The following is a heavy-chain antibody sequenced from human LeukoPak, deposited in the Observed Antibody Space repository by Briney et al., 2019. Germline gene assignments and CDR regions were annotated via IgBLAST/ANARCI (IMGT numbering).Heavy chain of an antibody. Sequence: GGSLRLSCAASGFTFSYYGMHWVRQAPGKGLEWVAFIRYDGNDKFYADSVKGRFTISKDTSRNTLYLQMNSLRAEDTAVYYCARGTMPTYDILTGSHYFDYWGQGTLVTVSS. CDR2: IRYDGNDK. CDR1: GFTFSYYG. J-gene: IGHJ4*02. V-gene: IGHV3-30*02. D-gene: IGHD3-9*01. CDR3: ARGTMPTYDILTGSHYFDY.